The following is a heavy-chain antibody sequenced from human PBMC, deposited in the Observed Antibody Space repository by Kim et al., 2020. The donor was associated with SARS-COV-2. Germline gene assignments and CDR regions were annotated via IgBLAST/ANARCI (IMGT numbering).Heavy chain of an antibody. Sequence: GGSLRLSCAASGFTFSSYGMHWVRQAPGKGLEWVAVISYDGSNKYYADSVKGRFTISRDNSKNTLYLQMNSLRAEDTAVYYCAKVGRVASRVFDYGMDVWGQGTTVTVSS. CDR2: ISYDGSNK. J-gene: IGHJ6*02. CDR3: AKVGRVASRVFDYGMDV. D-gene: IGHD5-12*01. CDR1: GFTFSSYG. V-gene: IGHV3-30*18.